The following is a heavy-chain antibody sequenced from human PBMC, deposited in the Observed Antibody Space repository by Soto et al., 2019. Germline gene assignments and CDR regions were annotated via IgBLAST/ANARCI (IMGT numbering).Heavy chain of an antibody. CDR2: IYYSGST. Sequence: QVQLQESGPGLVKPSQTLSLTCTVSGGSISSGDYYWSWIRQPPGKGLEWIGYIYYSGSTYYNPSLKSRVTISVDTSKNQFSLKLGSVTAADTAVYYCARGPTTYYYDSSGYYYSYYFDYWGQGTLVTVSS. CDR3: ARGPTTYYYDSSGYYYSYYFDY. D-gene: IGHD3-22*01. J-gene: IGHJ4*02. CDR1: GGSISSGDYY. V-gene: IGHV4-30-4*01.